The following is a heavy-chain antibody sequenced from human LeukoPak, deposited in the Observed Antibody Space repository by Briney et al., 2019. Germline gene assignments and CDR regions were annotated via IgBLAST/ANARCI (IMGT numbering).Heavy chain of an antibody. J-gene: IGHJ4*02. CDR3: AIRRSQNRPFDY. CDR1: GFTFSSYA. V-gene: IGHV3-23*01. Sequence: GGSLRLSCAASGFTFSSYAMSWVRQAPGKGLEWVSAISGGGGSTYHADSVKGRFTISRDNSKNTLYLQMNSLRAEDTAVYYCAIRRSQNRPFDYWGQGTLVTVSS. CDR2: ISGGGGST. D-gene: IGHD1-14*01.